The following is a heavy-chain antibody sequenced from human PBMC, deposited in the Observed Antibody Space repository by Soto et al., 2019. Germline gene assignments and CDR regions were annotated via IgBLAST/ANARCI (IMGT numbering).Heavy chain of an antibody. CDR2: INPGNANT. CDR3: ARVDGTY. CDR1: GYTFSSYA. V-gene: IGHV1-3*05. Sequence: QVQLVQSGAEEKKPGASVKVSCTASGYTFSSYAIHWVRQAPGQGLEWMGWINPGNANTKNSQTFQGRVTITSDTYASTAYMELSSLTSEDTAVYYCARVDGTYWGQGTLVTVSS. D-gene: IGHD1-26*01. J-gene: IGHJ4*02.